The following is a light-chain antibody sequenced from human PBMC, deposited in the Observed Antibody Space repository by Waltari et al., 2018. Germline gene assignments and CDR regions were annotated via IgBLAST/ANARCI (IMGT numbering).Light chain of an antibody. J-gene: IGKJ5*01. CDR1: QSVSSN. CDR2: GAS. CDR3: QQYNNWLIT. V-gene: IGKV3-15*01. Sequence: EIVMTQSPATLSVSPGERATLSRRASQSVSSNLAWYQQKPGQAPRRLSFGASSRATGIPGRFSGSGSGTEFTHTISSLQSEDFAVYYCQQYNNWLITFGQGTRLEIK.